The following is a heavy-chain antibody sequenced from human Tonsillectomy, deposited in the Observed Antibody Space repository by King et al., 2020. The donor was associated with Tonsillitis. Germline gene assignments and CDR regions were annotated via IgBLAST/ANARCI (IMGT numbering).Heavy chain of an antibody. CDR2: ISWDGGST. V-gene: IGHV3-43*01. CDR3: AKDRGRGSWGFDF. J-gene: IGHJ4*02. CDR1: GFTFDDYT. Sequence: VQLVESGGVMVQPGGSLRLSCAASGFTFDDYTMHWVRQAPGKGLEWVSLISWDGGSTYYADSVKGRFTISRDNSKNSLYLQMNSLRTEDTALYYCAKDRGRGSWGFDFGGQGTLVPVST. D-gene: IGHD1-26*01.